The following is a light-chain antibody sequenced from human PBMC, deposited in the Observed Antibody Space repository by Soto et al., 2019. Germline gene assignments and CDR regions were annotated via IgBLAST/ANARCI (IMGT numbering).Light chain of an antibody. CDR2: GAS. Sequence: VMTQSPGTLSLSPGERATLSCRASQSVNSIYLTRYQQKPGQAPRLLIYGASSRATDIPDRFSGSGSGADFTLTITRLEPEDSAVYYCQHYGSSLYTFGQGTKVDIK. V-gene: IGKV3-20*01. J-gene: IGKJ2*01. CDR1: QSVNSIY. CDR3: QHYGSSLYT.